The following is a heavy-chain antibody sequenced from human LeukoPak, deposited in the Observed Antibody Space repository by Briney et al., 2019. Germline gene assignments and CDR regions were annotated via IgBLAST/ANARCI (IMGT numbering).Heavy chain of an antibody. CDR2: IKQDGSEK. D-gene: IGHD6-19*01. J-gene: IGHJ6*03. V-gene: IGHV3-7*01. Sequence: GGSLRLSCVASGFTFSSNGMHWVRQAPGKGLEWVANIKQDGSEKYYVDSVKGRFTISRDNAKNSLYLQMNSLRTEDTAVYYCVRDNSGWYRPALGRETAYYYYYYMDVWGKGTTVTVSS. CDR3: VRDNSGWYRPALGRETAYYYYYYMDV. CDR1: GFTFSSNG.